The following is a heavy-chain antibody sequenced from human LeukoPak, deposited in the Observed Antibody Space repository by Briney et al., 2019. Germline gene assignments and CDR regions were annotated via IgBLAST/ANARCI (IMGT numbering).Heavy chain of an antibody. V-gene: IGHV3-48*01. J-gene: IGHJ6*02. D-gene: IGHD3-3*01. CDR1: GITFSSYS. CDR3: ARAAQFLVDYYGMDV. Sequence: GGSLRLSCGASGITFSSYSMNWVRQAPGKGLEWVSYISSSGSTKYYADSVKGRFTISRDNARNSLYLQMNSLRAEDTAVYYCARAAQFLVDYYGMDVWGQGTTVTVSS. CDR2: ISSSGSTK.